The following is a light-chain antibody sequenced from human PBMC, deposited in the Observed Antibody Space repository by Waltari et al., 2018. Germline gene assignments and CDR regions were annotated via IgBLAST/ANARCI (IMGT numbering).Light chain of an antibody. V-gene: IGLV3-1*01. Sequence: SYELTQPPSVSVSPGQTVTITCSVDQLGSRYPCWYQQRAGQSPIMVIFQDKKRPTGIPERFSGSNSGNTAALTISGAQSMDEADYYCQTWVNGTVIFGGGTKVTVL. CDR1: QLGSRY. J-gene: IGLJ2*01. CDR3: QTWVNGTVI. CDR2: QDK.